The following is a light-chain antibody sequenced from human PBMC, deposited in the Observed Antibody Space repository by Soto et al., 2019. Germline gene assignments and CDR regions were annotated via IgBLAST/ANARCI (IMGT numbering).Light chain of an antibody. CDR2: DTS. CDR1: QSLSSR. J-gene: IGKJ2*01. V-gene: IGKV1-5*01. Sequence: DIHMTQSPSTLSASVGDRVTITCRASQSLSSRLAWYQQNPGKAPKLLIFDTSNLESGVQSRFSGSGYGTEFALTISSLQPDDFATYYCQEYNSFWYTFGQGTRLEIK. CDR3: QEYNSFWYT.